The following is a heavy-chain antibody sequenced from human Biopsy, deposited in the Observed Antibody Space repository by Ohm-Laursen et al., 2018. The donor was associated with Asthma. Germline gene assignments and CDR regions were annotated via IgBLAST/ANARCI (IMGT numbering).Heavy chain of an antibody. CDR2: ISYDGRET. CDR1: GFSFSNYG. J-gene: IGHJ6*02. CDR3: TRDRFYNSATSESFYYGVDV. V-gene: IGHV3-30*03. Sequence: RSLRLSCAASGFSFSNYGMHWVRQAPGKGLDWVALISYDGRETGYVDSVKGRFTISRDNFRNTVHLQMSSLRPEDSAVYYCTRDRFYNSATSESFYYGVDVWGQGTTVTVSS. D-gene: IGHD2/OR15-2a*01.